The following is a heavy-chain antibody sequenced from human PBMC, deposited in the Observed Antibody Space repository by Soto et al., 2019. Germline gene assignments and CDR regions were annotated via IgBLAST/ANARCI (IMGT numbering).Heavy chain of an antibody. CDR2: TNPSSGTT. CDR3: ARSLGETTSLFDY. V-gene: IGHV1-46*01. D-gene: IGHD1-26*01. J-gene: IGHJ4*02. Sequence: QVQLVQSGAEMKQPGASVKLSCQASGYIFIHCFMHWVRQAPGQGLEWMGGTNPSSGTTTYAQKFQCRVTVTRDTSTSTVYMELSSLGSGDTAMYYCARSLGETTSLFDYWGQGSLVTVSA. CDR1: GYIFIHCF.